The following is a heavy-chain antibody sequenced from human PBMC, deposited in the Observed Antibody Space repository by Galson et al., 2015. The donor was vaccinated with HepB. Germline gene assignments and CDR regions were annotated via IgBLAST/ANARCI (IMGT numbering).Heavy chain of an antibody. Sequence: SLRLSCAASGFTFSNSWMDWVRQAPGKGLEWVGRIVSKTFGGTTDYAAPVKDRFSISRDDSKNTLYLQMDSLKTDDTAVYYCSTTSGSSWGQGTLVTVSS. V-gene: IGHV3-15*04. D-gene: IGHD2-2*01. CDR1: GFTFSNSW. CDR2: IVSKTFGGTT. J-gene: IGHJ4*02. CDR3: STTSGSS.